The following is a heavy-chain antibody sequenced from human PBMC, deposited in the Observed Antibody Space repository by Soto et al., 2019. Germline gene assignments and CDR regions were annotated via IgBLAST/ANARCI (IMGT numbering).Heavy chain of an antibody. CDR2: IFWDDDR. J-gene: IGHJ2*01. V-gene: IGHV2-5*02. D-gene: IGHD1-1*01. CDR1: GFSLSTSGVS. CDR3: AHRRDAGNTYCKKWYFDL. Sequence: QITVKESGPTLVKPTQTLTLTCTFSGFSLSTSGVSVGWIRQPPGKALEWLTLIFWDDDRRYSPSLKNRLTITKDTSKNQVVLTMTHMDPVDTATYYCAHRRDAGNTYCKKWYFDLWGRGTLVTVSS.